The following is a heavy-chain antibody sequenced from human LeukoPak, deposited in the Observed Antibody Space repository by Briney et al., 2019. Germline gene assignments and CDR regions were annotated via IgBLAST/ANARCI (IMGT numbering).Heavy chain of an antibody. D-gene: IGHD3-10*01. J-gene: IGHJ4*02. CDR2: ISAYNGNT. V-gene: IGHV1-18*01. CDR1: GYTFTSYG. CDR3: ARSSYGSGSYYFDY. Sequence: GASVKVSCEASGYTFTSYGISWVRQAPGQGLEWMGWISAYNGNTNYAQKLQGRVTMTTDTSTSTAYMELRSLRSDDTAVYYCARSSYGSGSYYFDYWGQGTLVTVSS.